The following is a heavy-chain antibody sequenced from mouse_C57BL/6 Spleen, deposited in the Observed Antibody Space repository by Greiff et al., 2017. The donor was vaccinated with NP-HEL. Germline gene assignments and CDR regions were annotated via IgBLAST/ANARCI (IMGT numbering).Heavy chain of an antibody. CDR3: AREYGSSYDAMDY. D-gene: IGHD1-1*01. J-gene: IGHJ4*01. V-gene: IGHV1-80*01. CDR2: IYPGDGDT. CDR1: GYAFSSYW. Sequence: QVQLQQSGAELVKPGASVKIPCKASGYAFSSYWMNWVKQRPGKGLEWIGQIYPGDGDTNYNGKFKGKATLTADKSSSTAYMQLNSLTSEDSAVYFCAREYGSSYDAMDYWGQGTSVTVSS.